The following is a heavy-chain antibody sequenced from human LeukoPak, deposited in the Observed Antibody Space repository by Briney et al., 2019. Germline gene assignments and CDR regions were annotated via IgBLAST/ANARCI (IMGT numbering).Heavy chain of an antibody. CDR2: IWYDGSNK. Sequence: GGSLRLSCAASGFTFSSYGMHWVRQAPGKGLEWVAVIWYDGSNKYYADSVKGRFTISKDNSKNTLYLQMNSLRAEDTAVYYCARGHPLVRSSRVDYWGQGTLVTVSS. CDR3: ARGHPLVRSSRVDY. J-gene: IGHJ4*02. D-gene: IGHD6-13*01. CDR1: GFTFSSYG. V-gene: IGHV3-33*01.